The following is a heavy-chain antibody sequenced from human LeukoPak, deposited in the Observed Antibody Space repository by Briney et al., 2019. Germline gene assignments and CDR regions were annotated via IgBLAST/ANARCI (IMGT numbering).Heavy chain of an antibody. Sequence: GGSLRLSCAASGFTFSSYNMNWVRQAPGKGLEWVSSISSSSSYIYYADSVKGRFTISRDNAKNSLYLQMNSLRAEDTAVYYCARDEVGVGATHDYWGQGTLVTVSS. CDR1: GFTFSSYN. D-gene: IGHD1-26*01. V-gene: IGHV3-21*01. CDR2: ISSSSSYI. J-gene: IGHJ4*02. CDR3: ARDEVGVGATHDY.